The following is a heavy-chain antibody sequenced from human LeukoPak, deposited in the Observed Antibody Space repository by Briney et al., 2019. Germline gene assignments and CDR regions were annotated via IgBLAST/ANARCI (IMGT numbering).Heavy chain of an antibody. D-gene: IGHD3-3*01. CDR3: ARGPLELSEFWSGRRNVFLDY. Sequence: TSETLSLTCTVSGGSISSSSYYWGWIRQPPGKGLEWIGEINHSGSTNYNQSLKSRVTISVDTSKNQFSLRLNSLTAADTAVHYCARGPLELSEFWSGRRNVFLDYWGQGSLVTVSS. V-gene: IGHV4-39*07. J-gene: IGHJ4*02. CDR1: GGSISSSSYY. CDR2: INHSGST.